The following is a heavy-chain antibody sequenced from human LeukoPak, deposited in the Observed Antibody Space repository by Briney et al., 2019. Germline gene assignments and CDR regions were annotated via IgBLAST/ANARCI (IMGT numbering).Heavy chain of an antibody. Sequence: PGGSLRLSCAASRFTFSSYGMHWVRQAPGKGLEWVALISYDGSNKYYADSVKGRFTISRDNSKNTLYLQMNSLRAEDTAVYYCARDFYLVATSGTYDYWGQGTLVTVSS. J-gene: IGHJ4*02. D-gene: IGHD5-12*01. CDR3: ARDFYLVATSGTYDY. V-gene: IGHV3-30*03. CDR1: RFTFSSYG. CDR2: ISYDGSNK.